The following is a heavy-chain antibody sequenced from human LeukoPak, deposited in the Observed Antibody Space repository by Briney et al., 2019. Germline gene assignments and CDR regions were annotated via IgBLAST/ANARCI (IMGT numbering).Heavy chain of an antibody. CDR3: ARRLGYFDWFFDY. V-gene: IGHV4-59*08. J-gene: IGHJ4*02. Sequence: PSETLSLTCTVSGGSISSYYWSWIRQPPGKGLEWIGYIYYSGSTNYNPSLKSRVTISVDTSKNQFSLKLSSVTAADTAVYCCARRLGYFDWFFDYWGQGTLVTVSS. CDR2: IYYSGST. CDR1: GGSISSYY. D-gene: IGHD3-9*01.